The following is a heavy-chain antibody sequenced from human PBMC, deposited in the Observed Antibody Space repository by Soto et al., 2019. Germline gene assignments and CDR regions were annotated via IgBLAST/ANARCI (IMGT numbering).Heavy chain of an antibody. CDR2: IYHSGST. Sequence: QVQLQESGPGLVKPSGTLSLTCAVSGGSISSSNWWSWVRQPPGKGLEWIGEIYHSGSTNYNPSLKSRLTISVDQSKNQFSLKLSSVTAADTAAYYCPRFHGGAQLGPVWYNWFDPWGQGTLVTVSS. CDR1: GGSISSSNW. J-gene: IGHJ5*02. D-gene: IGHD2-21*01. CDR3: PRFHGGAQLGPVWYNWFDP. V-gene: IGHV4-4*02.